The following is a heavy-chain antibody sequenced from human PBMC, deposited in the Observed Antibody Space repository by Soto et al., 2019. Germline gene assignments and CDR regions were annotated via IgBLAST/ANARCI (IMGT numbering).Heavy chain of an antibody. D-gene: IGHD3-3*01. Sequence: SETLSLTCAVYGGSFTGYYWTWLRQTPGKGLEWIGEINYRGSTYYNPSLESRITMAVDTSKNQFSLKLSSVTAADTAVYFCVRGQPHRITIFEVVIRSYDYGMDVWGQGTTVTVSS. J-gene: IGHJ6*02. CDR2: INYRGST. CDR1: GGSFTGYY. CDR3: VRGQPHRITIFEVVIRSYDYGMDV. V-gene: IGHV4-34*01.